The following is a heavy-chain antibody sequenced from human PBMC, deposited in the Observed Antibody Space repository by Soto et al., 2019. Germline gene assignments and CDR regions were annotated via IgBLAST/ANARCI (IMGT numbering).Heavy chain of an antibody. V-gene: IGHV1-69*13. CDR2: IIPIFGTA. J-gene: IGHJ4*02. CDR1: GGTFSSYA. CDR3: ARDNTHLGYFDY. Sequence: ASVKVSCKASGGTFSSYAISWVRQAPGQGLEWMGGIIPIFGTANYAQKFQGRVTITADESTSTAYMELSSLRSEDTAVYYCARDNTHLGYFDYWGQGTLVTVSS.